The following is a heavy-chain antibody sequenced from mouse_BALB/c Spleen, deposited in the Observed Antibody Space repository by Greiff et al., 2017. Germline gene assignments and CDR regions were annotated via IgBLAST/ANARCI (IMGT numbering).Heavy chain of an antibody. CDR2: IDPANGNT. CDR3: ARLERFAY. V-gene: IGHV14-3*02. J-gene: IGHJ3*01. Sequence: VQLKESGAELVKPGASVKLSCTASGFNIKDTYMHWVKQRPEQGLEWIGRIDPANGNTKYDPKFQGKATITADTSSNTAYLQLSSLTSEDTAVYYCARLERFAYWGQGTLVTVSA. CDR1: GFNIKDTY.